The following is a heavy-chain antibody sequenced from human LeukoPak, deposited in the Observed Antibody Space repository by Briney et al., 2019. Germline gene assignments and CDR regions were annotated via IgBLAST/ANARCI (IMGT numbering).Heavy chain of an antibody. J-gene: IGHJ5*02. Sequence: PSETLSLTCTVSGGSISSYSWGWIRQSPGKGLEWIGTIYYSGTTYYNPSLKSRVTISLDTSKNQFSLTLSSVTAADTAIYYCARVEKYTSSGPTDPWGQGTLVTVSS. V-gene: IGHV4-39*07. D-gene: IGHD6-25*01. CDR1: GGSISSYS. CDR2: IYYSGTT. CDR3: ARVEKYTSSGPTDP.